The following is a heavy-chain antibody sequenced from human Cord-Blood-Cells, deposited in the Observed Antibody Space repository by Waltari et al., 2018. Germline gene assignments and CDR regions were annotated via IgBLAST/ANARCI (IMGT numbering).Heavy chain of an antibody. V-gene: IGHV1-2*02. Sequence: QVQLVQSGASVKKPGASVQVSCKASGYTFTGHYLPWVRQAPGQGLEWMGWINPNSGGTNYAQKFQGRVTMTRDTSISTAYMELSRLRSDDTAVYYCARGVTARDAFDIWGQGTMVTVSS. J-gene: IGHJ3*02. CDR2: INPNSGGT. CDR3: ARGVTARDAFDI. CDR1: GYTFTGHY. D-gene: IGHD2-21*02.